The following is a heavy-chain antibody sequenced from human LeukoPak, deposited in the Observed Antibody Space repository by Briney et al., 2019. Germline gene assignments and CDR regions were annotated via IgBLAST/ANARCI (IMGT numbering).Heavy chain of an antibody. CDR1: GFTFSSYG. D-gene: IGHD2-15*01. Sequence: GGSLRLSCAASGFTFSSYGMHWVRQAPGKGLEWVAVISYDGSNKYYADSVKGRFTISKDNSKNTLYLQMNSLRAEDTAVYYCAKDLSSGGTDYFDYWGQGTLVTVSS. V-gene: IGHV3-30*18. CDR3: AKDLSSGGTDYFDY. J-gene: IGHJ4*02. CDR2: ISYDGSNK.